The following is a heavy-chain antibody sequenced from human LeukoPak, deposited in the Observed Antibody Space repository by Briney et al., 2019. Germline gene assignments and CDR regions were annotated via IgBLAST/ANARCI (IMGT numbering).Heavy chain of an antibody. CDR1: GGSISSYY. D-gene: IGHD1-26*01. Sequence: SETLSLTCTVSGGSISSYYWNWIRQPPGKGLEWIGYIYYSGSTNYNPSLKSRVTISVDTSKNQFSLKLSSVTAADTAVYYCARDRRSGSYYRGGTNWFDPWGQGTLVTVSS. CDR2: IYYSGST. V-gene: IGHV4-59*01. CDR3: ARDRRSGSYYRGGTNWFDP. J-gene: IGHJ5*02.